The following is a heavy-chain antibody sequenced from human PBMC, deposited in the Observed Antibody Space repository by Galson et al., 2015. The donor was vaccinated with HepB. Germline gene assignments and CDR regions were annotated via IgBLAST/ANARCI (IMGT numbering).Heavy chain of an antibody. CDR1: GFPFRDAW. V-gene: IGHV3-15*01. CDR2: IKSKGGGGTI. CDR3: TWVTAYRMQYFFMSV. J-gene: IGHJ6*02. Sequence: SLRLSCAASGFPFRDAWMSWVRQAPGKGLEWVGRIKSKGGGGTIDYAAPVKGRFTISRDDSENTVYLQMNSLKTEDTAVYFCTWVTAYRMQYFFMSVWGQGTTVAVSS. D-gene: IGHD2-2*02.